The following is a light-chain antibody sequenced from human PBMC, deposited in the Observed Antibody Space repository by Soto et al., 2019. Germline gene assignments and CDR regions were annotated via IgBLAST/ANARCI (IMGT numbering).Light chain of an antibody. Sequence: IVLTQSPGTLSLSPGERATLSCRASQSVSSSYLAWYQQKPGQAPRLLIYGASSRATGIPDRFSVSGSGTDFTLTISRLEPEDFAVYYCQQYGSSPRFGQGTKLEIK. J-gene: IGKJ2*03. CDR2: GAS. CDR3: QQYGSSPR. V-gene: IGKV3-20*01. CDR1: QSVSSSY.